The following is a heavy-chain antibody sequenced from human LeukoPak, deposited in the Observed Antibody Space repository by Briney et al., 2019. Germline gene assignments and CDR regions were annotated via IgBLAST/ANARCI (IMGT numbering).Heavy chain of an antibody. J-gene: IGHJ5*02. CDR3: ARGGEAHWFDP. CDR1: GYTFTSYY. CDR2: INPSGGST. V-gene: IGHV1-46*01. Sequence: ASVTVSCTASGYTFTSYYMHWVRQAPGQGLEWMGIINPSGGSTSYAQKFQGRVTMTRDMSTSTVYMELSSLRSEDTAVYYCARGGEAHWFDPWGQGTLVTVSS.